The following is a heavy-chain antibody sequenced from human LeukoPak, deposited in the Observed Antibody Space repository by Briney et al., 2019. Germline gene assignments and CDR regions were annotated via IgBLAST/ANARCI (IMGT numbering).Heavy chain of an antibody. Sequence: SVKVSFKASGGTFSSYAISWVRQAPGQGLEWMGRIIPILGIANYAQKFQGRVTITADESTSTAYMELSSLRSEDTAVYYCARVGPRSASGTFDWNWFDPWGQGTLVTVSS. CDR1: GGTFSSYA. CDR2: IIPILGIA. CDR3: ARVGPRSASGTFDWNWFDP. J-gene: IGHJ5*02. V-gene: IGHV1-69*04. D-gene: IGHD3-9*01.